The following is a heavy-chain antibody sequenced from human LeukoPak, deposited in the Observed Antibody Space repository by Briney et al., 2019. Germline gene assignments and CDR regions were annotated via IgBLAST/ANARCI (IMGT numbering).Heavy chain of an antibody. D-gene: IGHD5-12*01. Sequence: PGGSLRLSCAASGFTFSGYAMSWVRLAPGKGLEWVSAISGSGGSTYYADSVKGRFTISRDNSKNTLYLQMNSLRAEDTAVYYCATNIVATNPPFNWGQGTLVTVSS. V-gene: IGHV3-23*01. CDR3: ATNIVATNPPFN. CDR1: GFTFSGYA. CDR2: ISGSGGST. J-gene: IGHJ4*02.